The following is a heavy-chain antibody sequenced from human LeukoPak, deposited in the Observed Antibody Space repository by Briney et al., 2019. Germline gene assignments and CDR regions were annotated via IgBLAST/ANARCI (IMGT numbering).Heavy chain of an antibody. Sequence: SETLSLTCTVSGGSITSNSYYWGWIRQPPGKGPEWIGTIFYSGSTYYNPSLKSRLTIYVDTSKNQFSLKLSSVTAADTAVYYCARQTLGYGSGDAFDIWGQGTMVTVSS. D-gene: IGHD3-10*01. V-gene: IGHV4-39*01. CDR1: GGSITSNSYY. J-gene: IGHJ3*02. CDR2: IFYSGST. CDR3: ARQTLGYGSGDAFDI.